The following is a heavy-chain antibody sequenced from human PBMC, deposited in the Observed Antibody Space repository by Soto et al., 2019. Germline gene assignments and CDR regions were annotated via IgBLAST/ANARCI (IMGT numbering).Heavy chain of an antibody. CDR3: AREVKYGDYYYYYMDV. J-gene: IGHJ6*03. CDR1: GGSISSYY. CDR2: IYYSGST. D-gene: IGHD4-17*01. Sequence: QVQLQESGPGLVKPSETLSLTCSVSGGSISSYYWTWIRQPPGKRLEWIGYIYYSGSTNYNPSLKSRVTISVDTSKNQFPLKLNSVTAADTAVYYCAREVKYGDYYYYYMDVWGKGTTVTVSS. V-gene: IGHV4-59*01.